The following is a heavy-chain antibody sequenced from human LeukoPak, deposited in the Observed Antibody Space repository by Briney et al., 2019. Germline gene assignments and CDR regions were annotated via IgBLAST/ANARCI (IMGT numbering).Heavy chain of an antibody. CDR1: GFTFSSYS. J-gene: IGHJ3*02. V-gene: IGHV3-21*01. Sequence: GGSLRLSCAASGFTFSSYSMNWVRQAPGQGLDWVSSISSSSSYIYYADSVKGRFTISRDNAKNSLYLQMNSLRAEDTAVYYCARDRAARSDAFDIWDQGTMVTVSS. CDR3: ARDRAARSDAFDI. D-gene: IGHD6-13*01. CDR2: ISSSSSYI.